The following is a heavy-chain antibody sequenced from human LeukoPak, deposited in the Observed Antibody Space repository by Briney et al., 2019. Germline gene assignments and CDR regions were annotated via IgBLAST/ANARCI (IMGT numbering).Heavy chain of an antibody. D-gene: IGHD3-9*01. CDR2: IEQDGSEK. J-gene: IGHJ4*02. CDR3: ARDLSYDILTGYYQGNYYFDY. CDR1: GFTFSSYW. V-gene: IGHV3-7*01. Sequence: GGSLRLSCAASGFTFSSYWMSWVRQAPGKGLEWVANIEQDGSEKYYVDSVKGRFTISRDNAKNSLYLQMNSLRAEDTAVYYCARDLSYDILTGYYQGNYYFDYWGQGTLVTVSS.